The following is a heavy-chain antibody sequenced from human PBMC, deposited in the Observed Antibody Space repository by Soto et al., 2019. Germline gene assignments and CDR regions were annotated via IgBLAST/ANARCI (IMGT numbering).Heavy chain of an antibody. CDR3: ANERVGEMATGGYFDY. Sequence: QVQLVQSGAEVKRPGSSVKVSCKISRGTFSNGAFSWVRQAPGQGLEWMGGIIPLFGTPSYAQKFQGRVTVTADESSSTVYMELSSLTSEDTAIYYCANERVGEMATGGYFDYWGQGTLVGVSS. CDR2: IIPLFGTP. CDR1: RGTFSNGA. V-gene: IGHV1-69*01. J-gene: IGHJ4*02. D-gene: IGHD3-10*01.